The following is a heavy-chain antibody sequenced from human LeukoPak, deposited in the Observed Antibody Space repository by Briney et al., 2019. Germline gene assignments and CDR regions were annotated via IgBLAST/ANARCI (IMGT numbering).Heavy chain of an antibody. D-gene: IGHD6-13*01. CDR1: GFTFSSYA. V-gene: IGHV3-30*04. CDR3: ARAYSSSWYLDY. J-gene: IGHJ4*02. CDR2: ISYDGSNK. Sequence: GGSLRLSCAASGFTFSSYAMHWVRQAPGKGLEWVAVISYDGSNKYYADSVKGRFTISRDNSKNTLYPQMDSLRAEDTAVYYCARAYSSSWYLDYWGQGTLVTVSS.